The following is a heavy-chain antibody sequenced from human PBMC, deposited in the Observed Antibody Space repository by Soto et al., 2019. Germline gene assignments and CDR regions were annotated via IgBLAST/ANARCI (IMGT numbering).Heavy chain of an antibody. J-gene: IGHJ4*02. CDR2: IWYDGSNK. CDR1: GFTFSSYG. Sequence: QVQLVESGGGVVQPGRSLRLSCAASGFTFSSYGMHWVRQAPGKGLEWVAVIWYDGSNKYYADSVKGRFTISRDNSKNTPYVQMKSLGAEDTAVYYCARDGYCSGGSCYSVPVFDYWGQGTLVTVSS. CDR3: ARDGYCSGGSCYSVPVFDY. D-gene: IGHD2-15*01. V-gene: IGHV3-33*01.